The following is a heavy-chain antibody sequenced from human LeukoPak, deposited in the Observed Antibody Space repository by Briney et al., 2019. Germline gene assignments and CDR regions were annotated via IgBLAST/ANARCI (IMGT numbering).Heavy chain of an antibody. Sequence: SETLSLTCTVSGGSISSYYWSWIRQPAGKGLEWIGGISTSGSTNYNPSLKSRVTMSVDTSKNQFSLKLSSVTAADTAVYYCARLRFRGVLSIGAPFDYWGQGTLVTVSS. CDR1: GGSISSYY. D-gene: IGHD3-10*01. V-gene: IGHV4-4*07. CDR2: ISTSGST. CDR3: ARLRFRGVLSIGAPFDY. J-gene: IGHJ4*02.